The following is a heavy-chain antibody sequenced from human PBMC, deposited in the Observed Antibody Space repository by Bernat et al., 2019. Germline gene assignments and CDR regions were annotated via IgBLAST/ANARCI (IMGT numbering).Heavy chain of an antibody. CDR2: INQDGSQK. Sequence: EVQLVESGGGLVQPGGSLRLSCAASRFIFSSYWMSWVRQAPGKGLEWVANINQDGSQKNYVDSVKGRFTISRDNAKNSLSLQMNSLRAEDTAVYYCARDGLTGDLYFDYWGQGSLVTVFS. CDR3: ARDGLTGDLYFDY. D-gene: IGHD7-27*01. CDR1: RFIFSSYW. V-gene: IGHV3-7*03. J-gene: IGHJ4*02.